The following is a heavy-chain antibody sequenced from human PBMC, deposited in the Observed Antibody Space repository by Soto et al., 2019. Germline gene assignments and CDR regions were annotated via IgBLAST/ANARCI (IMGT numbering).Heavy chain of an antibody. D-gene: IGHD6-19*01. V-gene: IGHV3-30*18. CDR2: ISYDGSNK. CDR1: GFTFSSYG. Sequence: QVQLVESGGGVVQPGRSLRLSCAASGFTFSSYGMHGVRQAPGKGLSWVAVISYDGSNKYYADSVKGRFTISRDNSKNTLYLQMNSLSVEDTAVYYCAKVSGFGAFDILGLGTMVTVSS. J-gene: IGHJ3*02. CDR3: AKVSGFGAFDI.